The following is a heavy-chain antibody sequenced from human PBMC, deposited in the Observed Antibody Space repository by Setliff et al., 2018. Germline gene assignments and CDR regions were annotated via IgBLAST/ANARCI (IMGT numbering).Heavy chain of an antibody. CDR1: GFTFSSYW. J-gene: IGHJ4*02. CDR2: IKQDGSEK. Sequence: GESLKISCAASGFTFSSYWMSWVRQAPGKGLEWVANIKQDGSEKYYVDSVKGRFTISRDNDKNSLYLQMNSLRVEDTAVYYCVRDYKWGFDYWGQGARVTVSS. V-gene: IGHV3-7*01. CDR3: VRDYKWGFDY. D-gene: IGHD1-1*01.